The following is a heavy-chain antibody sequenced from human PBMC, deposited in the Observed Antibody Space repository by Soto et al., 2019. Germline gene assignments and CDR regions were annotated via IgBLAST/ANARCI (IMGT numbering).Heavy chain of an antibody. CDR3: AKDGIAAAAADYYYYMDV. V-gene: IGHV3-23*01. Sequence: PGGSLRLSCAAYGFTFSSYAMSWVRQAPGKGLEWVSAISGSGGSTYYADSVKGRFTISRDNSKNTLYLQMNSLRAEDTAVYYCAKDGIAAAAADYYYYMDVWGKGTTVTVSS. CDR1: GFTFSSYA. D-gene: IGHD6-13*01. CDR2: ISGSGGST. J-gene: IGHJ6*03.